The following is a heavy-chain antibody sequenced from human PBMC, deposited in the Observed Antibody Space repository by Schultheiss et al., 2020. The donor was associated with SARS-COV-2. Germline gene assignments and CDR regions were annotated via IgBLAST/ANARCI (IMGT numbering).Heavy chain of an antibody. V-gene: IGHV4-31*03. Sequence: SETLSLTCTVSGGSISSGGYYWSWIRQHPGKGLEWIGYIYYSGSTYYNPSLKSRVTMSVDTSKNQFSLKLSSVTAADTAVYYCASQTLEYGDYSYWGQGTLVTVSS. CDR2: IYYSGST. CDR1: GGSISSGGYY. D-gene: IGHD4-17*01. J-gene: IGHJ4*02. CDR3: ASQTLEYGDYSY.